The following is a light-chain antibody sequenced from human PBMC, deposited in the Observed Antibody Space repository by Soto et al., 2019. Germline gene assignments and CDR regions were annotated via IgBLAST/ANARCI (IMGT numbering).Light chain of an antibody. CDR3: QQYGSSPWT. CDR2: GAS. CDR1: QSVSRSY. J-gene: IGKJ1*01. V-gene: IGKV3-20*01. Sequence: EIVMTQSPVTLSVSPGDRATLSCRASQSVSRSYLAWYQQKPGQAPRLLIYGASSRAPGIPDRFSGSGSGTDFTLTISRLEPEDSALYSCQQYGSSPWTFGHGTNVEIK.